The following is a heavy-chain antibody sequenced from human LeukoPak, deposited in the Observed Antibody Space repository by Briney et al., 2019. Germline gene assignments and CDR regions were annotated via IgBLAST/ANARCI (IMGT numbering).Heavy chain of an antibody. CDR2: IYYSGST. D-gene: IGHD2-2*02. V-gene: IGHV4-39*07. CDR1: GGSLSSSSYY. J-gene: IGHJ3*02. CDR3: ARRADTYAFDI. Sequence: SETLSLTCTVSGGSLSSSSYYWGWIRQPPGKGLEWIGSIYYSGSTYYNPSLKSRVTISVDTSKNQFSLKLSSVTAADTAVYYCARRADTYAFDIWGQGTMVTVSS.